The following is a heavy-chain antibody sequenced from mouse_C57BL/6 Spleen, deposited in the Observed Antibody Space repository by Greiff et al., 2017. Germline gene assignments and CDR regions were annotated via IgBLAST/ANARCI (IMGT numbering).Heavy chain of an antibody. CDR2: IYPGSGNT. J-gene: IGHJ3*01. V-gene: IGHV1-76*01. D-gene: IGHD2-4*01. CDR1: GYTFTDYY. CDR3: ERCGAYDYDEGAWFAY. Sequence: QVQLKESGAELVRPGASVKLSCKASGYTFTDYYINWVKQRPGQGLEWIARIYPGSGNTYYNEKFKGKATLTAEKSSSTAYMQLSSLTSEDSAVYFCERCGAYDYDEGAWFAYWGQGTLVTVSA.